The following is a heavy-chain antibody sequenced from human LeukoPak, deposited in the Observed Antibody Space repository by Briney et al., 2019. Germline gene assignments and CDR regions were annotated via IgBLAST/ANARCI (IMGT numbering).Heavy chain of an antibody. CDR2: TYYRSKWYS. V-gene: IGHV6-1*01. CDR1: GDSVSRNTAG. J-gene: IGHJ3*02. CDR3: ARWGLISLANTPLGAFDI. D-gene: IGHD3/OR15-3a*01. Sequence: SQTLSLTCAISGDSVSRNTAGWNWIRQSPSRGLEWLGRTYYRSKWYSDFAPFVRNRITINPDTSKNQFSLQLNSVTPEDTAVYYCARWGLISLANTPLGAFDIWGQGTMVSVSS.